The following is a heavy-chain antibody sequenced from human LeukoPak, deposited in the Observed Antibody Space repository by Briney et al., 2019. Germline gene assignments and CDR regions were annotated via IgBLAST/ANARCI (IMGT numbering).Heavy chain of an antibody. CDR2: IRDSGSST. Sequence: QPGGSLRLSCAASGFTFSSYSMNWVRQAPGKGLEWVSAIRDSGSSTHYADSMKGRFTTSRDNSKNTLFLQMNSLRAEDTAIYYCAKYGPQDSGSSHFDYWGQGALVTVSS. CDR3: AKYGPQDSGSSHFDY. V-gene: IGHV3-23*01. D-gene: IGHD1-26*01. J-gene: IGHJ4*02. CDR1: GFTFSSYS.